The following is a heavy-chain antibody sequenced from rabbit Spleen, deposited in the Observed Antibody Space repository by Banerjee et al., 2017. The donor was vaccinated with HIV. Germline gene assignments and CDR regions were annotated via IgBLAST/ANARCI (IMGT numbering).Heavy chain of an antibody. CDR2: IYTGSSGST. CDR3: SRGYSSGSDWSYHGMDL. J-gene: IGHJ6*01. V-gene: IGHV1S40*01. CDR1: GIDFSNYYY. Sequence: QSLEESGGDLVKPGASLTLTCTASGIDFSNYYYMCWVRQAPGKGLEWIACIYTGSSGSTYSASWAKGRFTISESSSTTVTLQMTSLTAADTATYFCSRGYSSGSDWSYHGMDLWGQGTLVTVS. D-gene: IGHD1-1*01.